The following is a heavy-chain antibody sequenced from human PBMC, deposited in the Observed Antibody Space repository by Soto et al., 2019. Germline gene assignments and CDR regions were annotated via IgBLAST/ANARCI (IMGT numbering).Heavy chain of an antibody. Sequence: QVQLGQSGAEVKKPGSSVKVSCKASGGTFSSYAISWVRQAPGQGLEWMGGNIPIFGTSNYAQKFQGRVTMTAEESTSTAYLEHSSLSTEDTAVYYCARVRYSSGWHVVDYSGQGSLVTVST. J-gene: IGHJ4*02. CDR2: NIPIFGTS. CDR3: ARVRYSSGWHVVDY. V-gene: IGHV1-69*01. D-gene: IGHD6-19*01. CDR1: GGTFSSYA.